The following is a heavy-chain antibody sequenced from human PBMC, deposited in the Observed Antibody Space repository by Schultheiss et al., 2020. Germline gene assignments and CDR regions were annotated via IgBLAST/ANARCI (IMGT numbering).Heavy chain of an antibody. V-gene: IGHV4-59*08. D-gene: IGHD4-17*01. Sequence: SETLSLTCTVSGGTINTYYWSWIRQPPGKGLEWNGYIFDSGSTNYNPSLKSRVTISVDTSKNQFSLKLSSVTAADTAVYYCASGVSSTTVTDWGQGNLVTVCS. CDR2: IFDSGST. CDR3: ASGVSSTTVTD. J-gene: IGHJ4*02. CDR1: GGTINTYY.